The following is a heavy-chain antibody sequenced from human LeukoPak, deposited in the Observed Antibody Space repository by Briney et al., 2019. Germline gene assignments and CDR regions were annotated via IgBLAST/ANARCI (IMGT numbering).Heavy chain of an antibody. J-gene: IGHJ3*02. Sequence: PGGSLRLSCAAFGFTFSTHGMHWVRQAPGKGLEWVAFIRYDGINKYYADSVKGRFTISRDSFKNTLYLQMNSLRPEDTAVYYCAKEGDYYGSGSYRDGFDIWGQGTRATVSS. D-gene: IGHD3-10*01. V-gene: IGHV3-30*02. CDR1: GFTFSTHG. CDR2: IRYDGINK. CDR3: AKEGDYYGSGSYRDGFDI.